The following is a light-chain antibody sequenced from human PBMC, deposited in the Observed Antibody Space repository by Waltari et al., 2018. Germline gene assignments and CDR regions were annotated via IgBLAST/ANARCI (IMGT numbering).Light chain of an antibody. V-gene: IGLV1-44*01. J-gene: IGLJ2*01. CDR1: TSNIGSNT. Sequence: QSVLTQPPSASGTAGQRVTISCSGSTSNIGSNTVHWYQQLPGPAPKLLIYSNNRRPSCVPVLFSGSKSGTSASLAISGLQSEVEGNYYCAAWDDSLNGIVLTGLVVFGGGTKLTVL. CDR3: AAWDDSLNGIVLTGLVV. CDR2: SNN.